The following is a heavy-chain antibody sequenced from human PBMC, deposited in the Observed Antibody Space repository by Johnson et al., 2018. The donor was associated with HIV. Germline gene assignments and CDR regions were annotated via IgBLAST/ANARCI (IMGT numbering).Heavy chain of an antibody. CDR2: ISYDGSNK. CDR3: VRGNDGSYFSDAFDI. V-gene: IGHV3-30-3*01. J-gene: IGHJ3*02. CDR1: GFTFSSYA. D-gene: IGHD1-26*01. Sequence: QVQLVESGGGVVQPGRSLRLSCAASGFTFSSYAMHWVRQAPGKGLEWVTVISYDGSNKYYADSVKGRFTSSRDNSKSTLYLQMNSLRAEDTAVYHCVRGNDGSYFSDAFDIWGQGEMVTVSS.